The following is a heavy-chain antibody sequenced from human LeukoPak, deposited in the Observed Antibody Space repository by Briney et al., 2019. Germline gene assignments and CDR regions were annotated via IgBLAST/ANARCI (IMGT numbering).Heavy chain of an antibody. J-gene: IGHJ3*02. CDR1: GFTFSSYA. CDR3: AKASLFDYYYDSSGYYSYDVFDI. D-gene: IGHD3-22*01. CDR2: ISGSGGST. Sequence: PGGSLRLSCAASGFTFSSYAMSWVRQAPGKGLEWVSAISGSGGSTYYADSVKGRFTISRDNSKNTLYLQMNSLRAEDTAVYYCAKASLFDYYYDSSGYYSYDVFDIWGQGTMVTVSS. V-gene: IGHV3-23*01.